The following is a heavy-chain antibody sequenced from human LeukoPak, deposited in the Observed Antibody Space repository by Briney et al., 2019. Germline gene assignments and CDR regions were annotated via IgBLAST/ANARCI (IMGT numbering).Heavy chain of an antibody. CDR3: ARGRMVRGPWGWFDP. J-gene: IGHJ5*02. Sequence: SETLSLTCAVYGGSFSGYYWSWIRQPPGKGLEWIGEINHSGSTNYNPSLKSRVTISVDTSKNQFSLKLSSVIAADTAVYYCARGRMVRGPWGWFDPWGQGTLVTVSS. V-gene: IGHV4-34*01. CDR2: INHSGST. D-gene: IGHD3-10*01. CDR1: GGSFSGYY.